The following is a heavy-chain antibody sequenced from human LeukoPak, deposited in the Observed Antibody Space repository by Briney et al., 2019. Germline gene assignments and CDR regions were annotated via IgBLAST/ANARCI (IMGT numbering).Heavy chain of an antibody. V-gene: IGHV1-8*01. CDR1: GYTFTSYD. Sequence: GASVKVSCKASGYTFTSYDINWVRQATGQGLEWMGWMNPNSGNTGYAQKFQGRVTMTRNTSISTAYMELSSLRSEDTAVYYCARAQILSIAAADWGQGTLVTVSS. CDR2: MNPNSGNT. D-gene: IGHD6-13*01. CDR3: ARAQILSIAAAD. J-gene: IGHJ4*02.